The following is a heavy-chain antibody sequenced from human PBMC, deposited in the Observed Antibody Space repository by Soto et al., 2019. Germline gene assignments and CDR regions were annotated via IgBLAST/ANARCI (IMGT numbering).Heavy chain of an antibody. CDR1: GYTFTRYV. CDR3: AMVAVSVTTTQQDV. V-gene: IGHV1-18*01. CDR2: INTYNGKT. Sequence: QVQLVQSGAQVKNPRASVKVSCKASGYTFTRYVIASARQAPGQGLEWMVGINTYNGKTKYAQNLPGRVTLTTDKSTGTAYVERRRLRSNDTALYFFAMVAVSVTTTQQDVWGQGTTVMVSS. D-gene: IGHD6-19*01. J-gene: IGHJ6*02.